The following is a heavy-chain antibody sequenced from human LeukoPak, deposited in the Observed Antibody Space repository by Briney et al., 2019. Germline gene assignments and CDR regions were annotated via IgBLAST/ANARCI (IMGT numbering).Heavy chain of an antibody. CDR1: GFTFSSYS. CDR2: ISSSSSYI. V-gene: IGHV3-21*01. J-gene: IGHJ4*02. Sequence: PGGSLRLSCAASGFTFSSYSMNWVRQAPGKGLEWVSSISSSSSYIYYADSVKGRFTISRDNAKNSPYLQMNSLRAEDTAVYYCARDLSSYYYDSSGYYCDYWGQGTLVTVSS. D-gene: IGHD3-22*01. CDR3: ARDLSSYYYDSSGYYCDY.